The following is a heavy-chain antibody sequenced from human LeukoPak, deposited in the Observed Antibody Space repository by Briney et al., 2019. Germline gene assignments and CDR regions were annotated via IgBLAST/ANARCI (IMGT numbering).Heavy chain of an antibody. Sequence: PSETLSLTCAVYGGSFSGYYWSGIRQPPGKGREGIGEINHSGSTNYNPSLNSRVTISVDTSKNQFSLKLSSVTAADTAVYYCARARRMGAFDYWGQGTLVTVSS. V-gene: IGHV4-34*01. D-gene: IGHD3-16*01. CDR2: INHSGST. J-gene: IGHJ4*02. CDR3: ARARRMGAFDY. CDR1: GGSFSGYY.